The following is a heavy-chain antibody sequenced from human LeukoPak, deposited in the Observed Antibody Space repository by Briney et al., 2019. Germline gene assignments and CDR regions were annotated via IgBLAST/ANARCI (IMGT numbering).Heavy chain of an antibody. D-gene: IGHD6-13*01. J-gene: IGHJ4*02. CDR1: GGSISSGGYY. CDR2: IYYSGST. Sequence: SETLSLTCTVSGGSISSGGYYWSWIRQHPGKGLEWIGYIYYSGSTYYNPSLKSRVTISVDTSKNQFSLKLSSVTAADTAVYYCARAIAAAGNYFDHWGQGTLVTVSS. V-gene: IGHV4-31*03. CDR3: ARAIAAAGNYFDH.